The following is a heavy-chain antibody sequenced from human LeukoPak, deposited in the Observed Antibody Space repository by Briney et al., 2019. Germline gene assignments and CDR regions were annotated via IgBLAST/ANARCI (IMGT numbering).Heavy chain of an antibody. V-gene: IGHV4-39*07. D-gene: IGHD3-3*01. CDR1: GGSISSNDYY. J-gene: IGHJ2*01. CDR2: IYHRGIT. CDR3: ARVKAGIGYFDL. Sequence: SETLSLTCNVSGGSISSNDYYWGWIRQPPGKGLEWIGSIYHRGITHYTPSLKSRVTISVDTSKNQFSLQLNSVTPEDTAVYYCARVKAGIGYFDLWGRGTLVTVSS.